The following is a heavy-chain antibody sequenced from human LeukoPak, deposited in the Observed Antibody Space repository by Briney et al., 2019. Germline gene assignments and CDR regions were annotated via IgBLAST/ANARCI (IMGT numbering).Heavy chain of an antibody. Sequence: GGSLRLSCAASGFTFRTYWMHWVRQAPGKGLEWVSAISGSGGSTYYADSVKGRFTISRDNSKNTLYLQMNSLRDEDTAVYYCAAGAFGGFDYWGQGTLVTVSS. J-gene: IGHJ4*02. CDR1: GFTFRTYW. D-gene: IGHD3-16*01. CDR3: AAGAFGGFDY. CDR2: ISGSGGST. V-gene: IGHV3-23*01.